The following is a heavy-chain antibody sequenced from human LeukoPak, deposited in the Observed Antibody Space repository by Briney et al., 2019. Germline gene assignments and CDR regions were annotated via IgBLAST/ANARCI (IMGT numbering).Heavy chain of an antibody. CDR2: IYTSGTT. CDR1: GGSFSTYY. D-gene: IGHD3-22*01. Sequence: PSETLSLTCTVSGGSFSTYYWSWIRQPAGKGLEWIGHIYTSGTTNYNPSLKSRVTISVDTSKNQFALKLSSVTAADTAVYYCAREVKAQDAFDIWGQGKMVTVSS. V-gene: IGHV4-4*07. CDR3: AREVKAQDAFDI. J-gene: IGHJ3*02.